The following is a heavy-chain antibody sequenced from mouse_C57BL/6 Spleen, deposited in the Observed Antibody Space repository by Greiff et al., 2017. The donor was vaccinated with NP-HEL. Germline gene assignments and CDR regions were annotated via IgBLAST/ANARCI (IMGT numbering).Heavy chain of an antibody. CDR2: IYPRSGNT. Sequence: VKLVESGAELARPGASVKLSCKASGYTFTSYGISWVKQRTGQGLEWIGEIYPRSGNTYYNEKFKGKATLTADKSSSTAYMELRSLTSEDSAVYFCARSGGSSPAWFAYGGQGTLVTVSA. V-gene: IGHV1-81*01. D-gene: IGHD1-1*01. CDR1: GYTFTSYG. CDR3: ARSGGSSPAWFAY. J-gene: IGHJ3*01.